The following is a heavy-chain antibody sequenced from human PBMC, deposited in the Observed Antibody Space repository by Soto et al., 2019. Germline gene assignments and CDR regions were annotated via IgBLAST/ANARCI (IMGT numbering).Heavy chain of an antibody. Sequence: PGGSLRLSCAASGFTFSSYAMSWVRQAPGKGLEWVSAISGSGGSTYYADSVKGRFTISRDNSKNTLYLQMNSLRAEDTAVYYCAKDEDTVTKWGYYYYGMDVWGQGTTVTVSS. CDR2: ISGSGGST. J-gene: IGHJ6*02. CDR1: GFTFSSYA. D-gene: IGHD4-17*01. V-gene: IGHV3-23*01. CDR3: AKDEDTVTKWGYYYYGMDV.